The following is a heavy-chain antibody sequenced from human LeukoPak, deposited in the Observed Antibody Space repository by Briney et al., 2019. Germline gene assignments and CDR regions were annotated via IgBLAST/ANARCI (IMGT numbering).Heavy chain of an antibody. J-gene: IGHJ4*02. Sequence: GGALRLSCAASGLTFSDFWMHWVRQPPGKGLVWVALVKGDGRTTIYADSVKGRFTIPRDNAKNTLYLQMNSLRADDSGVYYCATGHSYGYDYWGQGVLVTVSS. CDR2: VKGDGRTT. CDR3: ATGHSYGYDY. D-gene: IGHD5-18*01. V-gene: IGHV3-74*01. CDR1: GLTFSDFW.